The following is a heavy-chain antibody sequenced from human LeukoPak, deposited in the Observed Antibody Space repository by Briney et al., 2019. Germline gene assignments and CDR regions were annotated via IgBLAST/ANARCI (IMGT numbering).Heavy chain of an antibody. CDR2: KSSGGSNT. J-gene: IGHJ4*02. CDR1: GCTFSSYS. Sequence: GGSLRLSCAVSGCTFSSYSMHWVRQAPGRGLEWVSVKSSGGSNTDYADSQKGRFTISTDNPKSTLFLQTNSLRADDTAVYYCARGLRAPLYPQAMLTFGGVVIYWGQGTLVTVSS. CDR3: ARGLRAPLYPQAMLTFGGVVIY. D-gene: IGHD3-16*01. V-gene: IGHV3-30*04.